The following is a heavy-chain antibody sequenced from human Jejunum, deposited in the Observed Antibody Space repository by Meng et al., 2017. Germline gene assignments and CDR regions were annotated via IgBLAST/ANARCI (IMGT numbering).Heavy chain of an antibody. CDR2: INHSGST. CDR1: GGSFSDYH. CDR3: VYSNYRSVY. D-gene: IGHD4-11*01. J-gene: IGHJ4*02. V-gene: IGHV4-34*01. Sequence: QLQVQQWGAGLLKPSETLSLTCAVYGGSFSDYHWTLIRQPPGKGLEWIGEINHSGSTHYRPYLESRLSISADSSKNQLSLRLNSVTAADTAVYSCVYSNYRSVYWGQGTLVTVSS.